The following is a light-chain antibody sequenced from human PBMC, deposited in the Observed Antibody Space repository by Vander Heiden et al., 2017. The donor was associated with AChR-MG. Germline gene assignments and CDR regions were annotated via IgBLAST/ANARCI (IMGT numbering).Light chain of an antibody. CDR1: QSVSSSY. Sequence: IVLTQSPCTLSFSPGERATLSCRASQSVSSSYLAWYQQKPGQAPRLLIYGASSRATCIPDRFSGSGSGTDFTLTISRLEPEDFAVYYCQQYGSSPPVTFGGGTKVEIK. CDR3: QQYGSSPPVT. V-gene: IGKV3-20*01. J-gene: IGKJ4*01. CDR2: GAS.